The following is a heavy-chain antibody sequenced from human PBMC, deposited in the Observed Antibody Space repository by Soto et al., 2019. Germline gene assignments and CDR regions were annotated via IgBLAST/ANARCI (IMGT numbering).Heavy chain of an antibody. V-gene: IGHV4-59*01. Sequence: PSETLSLTCTVSGGSISSYYWSWIRQPPGKGLGWIGYIYYSGSTNYSPSLKSRVTISVDTSKNQFSLKLSSVTAADTAVYYCAREGNLGRWLQPLDFWGQGTLVTVSS. CDR1: GGSISSYY. CDR3: AREGNLGRWLQPLDF. CDR2: IYYSGST. J-gene: IGHJ4*02. D-gene: IGHD5-12*01.